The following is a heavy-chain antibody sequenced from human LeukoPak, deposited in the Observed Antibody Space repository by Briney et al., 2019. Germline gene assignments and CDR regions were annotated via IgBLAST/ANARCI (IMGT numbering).Heavy chain of an antibody. D-gene: IGHD6-19*01. V-gene: IGHV3-21*01. CDR3: ARYNSGWNDY. Sequence: GGSLRLSCAASGFTFSSFNMNGVRQAPGKGLEWVSSISSTSSLIWYADSLKGRFTISRDNAKNSLYLQMDSLRAEDTAVYYCARYNSGWNDYWGQGTLVTVSS. CDR1: GFTFSSFN. J-gene: IGHJ4*02. CDR2: ISSTSSLI.